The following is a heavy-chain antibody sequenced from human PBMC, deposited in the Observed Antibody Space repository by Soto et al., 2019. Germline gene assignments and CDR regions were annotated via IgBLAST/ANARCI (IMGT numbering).Heavy chain of an antibody. D-gene: IGHD3-22*01. CDR3: ARDSSGYTQAFDY. Sequence: GGSLRLSCAASGFSFSSYAMSWVRQAPGKGLEWVSGIGSGADSIYYADSVKGRFTISRDDSKNTLYLQMNSLRAEDTAVYYCARDSSGYTQAFDYWGQGTLVTVSS. J-gene: IGHJ4*02. CDR2: IGSGADSI. CDR1: GFSFSSYA. V-gene: IGHV3-23*01.